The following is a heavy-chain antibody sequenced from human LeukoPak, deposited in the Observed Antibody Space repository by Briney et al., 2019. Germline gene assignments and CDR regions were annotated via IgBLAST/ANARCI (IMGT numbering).Heavy chain of an antibody. CDR3: ARGGDYLVYFYGMDV. J-gene: IGHJ6*02. CDR2: IIPILGIA. Sequence: SSVKVSCKASGGTFISYAISWVRQAAGQGLEWMGRIIPILGIANYAQKFQGRVTITADKSTSTTSLALSNLRSEDTAVYYCARGGDYLVYFYGMDVWGQGTTVTVSS. CDR1: GGTFISYA. V-gene: IGHV1-69*04. D-gene: IGHD4-17*01.